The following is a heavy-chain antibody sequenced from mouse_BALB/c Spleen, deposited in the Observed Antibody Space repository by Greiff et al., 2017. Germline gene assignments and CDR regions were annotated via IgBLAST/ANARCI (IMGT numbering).Heavy chain of an antibody. Sequence: EVQVVESGPELVKPGASVKISCKASGYSFTGYFMNWVKQSHGKSLEWIGRINPYNGDTFYNQKFKGKATLTVDKSSSTAHMELLSLTSEDSAVYYCGRFTTVGYYFDYWGQGTTLTVSS. D-gene: IGHD1-1*01. CDR3: GRFTTVGYYFDY. CDR2: INPYNGDT. V-gene: IGHV1-37*01. J-gene: IGHJ2*01. CDR1: GYSFTGYF.